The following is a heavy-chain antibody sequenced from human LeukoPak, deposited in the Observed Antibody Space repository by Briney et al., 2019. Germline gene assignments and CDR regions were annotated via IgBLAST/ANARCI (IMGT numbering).Heavy chain of an antibody. CDR2: ISSSGSTI. J-gene: IGHJ4*02. D-gene: IGHD2-2*01. V-gene: IGHV3-48*03. Sequence: GGSLRLSCAASGFTFSSYEMNWVRQAPGKGLEWVSYISSSGSTIYYADSVKGRFTISRDNVKNSLYLQMNGLRAEDTAVYYCAKASNGYCSSTTCPPPDYWGQGTLVTVSS. CDR1: GFTFSSYE. CDR3: AKASNGYCSSTTCPPPDY.